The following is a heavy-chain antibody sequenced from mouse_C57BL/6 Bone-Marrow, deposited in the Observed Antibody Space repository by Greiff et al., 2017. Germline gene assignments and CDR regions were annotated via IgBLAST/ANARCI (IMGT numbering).Heavy chain of an antibody. CDR3: ARQLRGGCAY. V-gene: IGHV1-55*01. CDR2: IYPGSGST. D-gene: IGHD3-2*02. Sequence: QVHVKQPGAELVKPGASVKMSCKASGYTFTSYWITWVKQRPGQGLEWIGDIYPGSGSTNYNEKFKSKATLTVDTSSSTAYMQLSSLTSEDSAVYYCARQLRGGCAYWGQGTLVTVSA. J-gene: IGHJ3*01. CDR1: GYTFTSYW.